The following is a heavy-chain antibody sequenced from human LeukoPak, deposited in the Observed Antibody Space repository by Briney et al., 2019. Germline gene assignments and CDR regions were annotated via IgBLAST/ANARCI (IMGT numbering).Heavy chain of an antibody. J-gene: IGHJ3*02. CDR3: ARGGGYPDDAFDI. D-gene: IGHD2-2*01. Sequence: PGGSLRLSCAASGFTFSSYSMNWVRQAPGKGLEWVSSISSSSSYIYYADSVKGRFTISRDNAKNSLYLQMNSLRAEDTAVYYCARGGGYPDDAFDIWGQGTMVTVSS. CDR2: ISSSSSYI. CDR1: GFTFSSYS. V-gene: IGHV3-21*01.